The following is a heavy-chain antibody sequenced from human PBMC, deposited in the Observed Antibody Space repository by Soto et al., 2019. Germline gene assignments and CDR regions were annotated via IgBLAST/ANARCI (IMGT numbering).Heavy chain of an antibody. Sequence: QVQLVESGGGVVQPGRSLRLSCAASGFTFNHNAMHWVRQAAGKGLEWVAQIWYDGSEKYYTDSVKGRFTISRDNFKNTVFLQMDSLRVEDTAVYYCERDGQKQAPYALDVWGQGTTVIVSS. CDR1: GFTFNHNA. CDR3: ERDGQKQAPYALDV. CDR2: IWYDGSEK. J-gene: IGHJ6*02. D-gene: IGHD6-13*01. V-gene: IGHV3-33*01.